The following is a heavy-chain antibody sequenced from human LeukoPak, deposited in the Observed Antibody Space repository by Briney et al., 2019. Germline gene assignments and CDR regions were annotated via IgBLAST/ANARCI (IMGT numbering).Heavy chain of an antibody. D-gene: IGHD6-13*01. CDR3: ARTTRGRSWYLPNYYYYYYMDV. Sequence: GSLRLSCAASGFTFSSYSMNWVRQPPGKGLEWIGEINHSGSTNYNPSLKSRVTISVDTSKNQFSLKLSSVTAADTAVYYCARTTRGRSWYLPNYYYYYYMDVWGKGTTVAISS. CDR2: INHSGST. V-gene: IGHV4-34*01. J-gene: IGHJ6*03. CDR1: GFTFSSYS.